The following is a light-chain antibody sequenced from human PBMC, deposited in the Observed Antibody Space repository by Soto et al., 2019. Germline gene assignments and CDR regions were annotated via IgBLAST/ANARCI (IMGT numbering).Light chain of an antibody. CDR3: QQSYSSPTT. Sequence: DIQMTQSPSFLSASVGYRFTITCRASQSIGKHLNWYQQKPGKAPKFLIYGASTLQSGVPSRFTGSGSGTDFTLTVNSLQAEDFAIYYCQQSYSSPTTFGQGTRREIK. CDR2: GAS. J-gene: IGKJ5*01. CDR1: QSIGKH. V-gene: IGKV1-39*01.